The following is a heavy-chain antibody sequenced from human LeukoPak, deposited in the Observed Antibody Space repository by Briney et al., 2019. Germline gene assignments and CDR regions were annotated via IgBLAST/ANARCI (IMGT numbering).Heavy chain of an antibody. J-gene: IGHJ3*02. V-gene: IGHV4-39*07. Sequence: SETLSLTCTVSGGSISSSSYYWGWIRQPPGKGLEWIGSIYYSGSTYYNPSLKSRVTISVDTSKNQFSLKLSSVTAADTAVYYCARFSIVGATNIWGQGTMVTVSS. CDR2: IYYSGST. CDR1: GGSISSSSYY. D-gene: IGHD1-26*01. CDR3: ARFSIVGATNI.